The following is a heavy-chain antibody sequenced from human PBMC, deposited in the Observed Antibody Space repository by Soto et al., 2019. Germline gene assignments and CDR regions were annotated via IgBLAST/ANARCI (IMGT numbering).Heavy chain of an antibody. CDR3: AIVRVADSPLDH. D-gene: IGHD3-10*02. CDR2: MSYDGSAK. Sequence: LRLSCEGSGFIFSNNGVHWVRQAPGKGLEWVAFMSYDGSAKFPADSVKGRFTISRDNSKSTLFLHMSSLRAEDTAMYYCAIVRVADSPLDHWGQGTLVTVSS. V-gene: IGHV3-30*03. CDR1: GFIFSNNG. J-gene: IGHJ4*02.